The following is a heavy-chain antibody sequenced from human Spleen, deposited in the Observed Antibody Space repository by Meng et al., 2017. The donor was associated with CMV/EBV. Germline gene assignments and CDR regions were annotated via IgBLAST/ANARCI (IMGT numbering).Heavy chain of an antibody. J-gene: IGHJ6*02. CDR3: ARVSRETWSGYNYYYYAIDV. CDR2: INTDGSST. V-gene: IGHV3-74*01. D-gene: IGHD3-3*01. Sequence: GESLKISCAASGFSFSNYWMHWVRQAPGKGLLWVSLINTDGSSTSYADSVKGRFTISRDNSKNTLYLQINSLRAEDTAVYFCARVSRETWSGYNYYYYAIDVWGQGTTVTVSS. CDR1: GFSFSNYW.